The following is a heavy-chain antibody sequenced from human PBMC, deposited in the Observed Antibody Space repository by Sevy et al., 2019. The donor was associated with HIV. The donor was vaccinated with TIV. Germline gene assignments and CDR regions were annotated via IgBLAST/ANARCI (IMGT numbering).Heavy chain of an antibody. CDR2: INPNSGGT. V-gene: IGHV1-2*02. CDR3: ARGSGGFGELFQSDY. D-gene: IGHD3-10*01. CDR1: GYTFTGYY. Sequence: ASVKVSGKASGYTFTGYYMHWVRQAPGQGLEWMGWINPNSGGTNYAQKFQGRVTMTRDTSISTAYMELSRLRSDVTAVYYCARGSGGFGELFQSDYWGQGTLVTVSS. J-gene: IGHJ4*02.